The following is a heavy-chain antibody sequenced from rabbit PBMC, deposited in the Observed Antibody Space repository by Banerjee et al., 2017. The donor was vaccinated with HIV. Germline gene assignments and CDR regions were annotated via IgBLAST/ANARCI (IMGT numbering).Heavy chain of an antibody. CDR1: GFDFSSYG. J-gene: IGHJ4*01. V-gene: IGHV1S47*01. Sequence: QEQLVESGGGLVQPGGSLKLACKASGFDFSSYGVSWVRQAPGKGPEWIACIYNGDGSTYYASWVNGRFTISRSTSLNTVTLQMTSLTAADTATYFCARDLYAGSSYYTYFNLWGPGTLVTVS. D-gene: IGHD8-1*01. CDR3: ARDLYAGSSYYTYFNL. CDR2: IYNGDGST.